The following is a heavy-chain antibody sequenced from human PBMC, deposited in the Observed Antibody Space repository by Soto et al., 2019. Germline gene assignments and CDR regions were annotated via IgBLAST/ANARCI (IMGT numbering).Heavy chain of an antibody. J-gene: IGHJ4*02. CDR2: IYSGGSP. Sequence: QLVESGGGLIQPGGSLRLSCAVSGFSVSGKYMSWVRQAPGKGLDWVSVIYSGGSPYYADSVKGRFTISRDESQNTLYLQMNSLRAEDTAVYYCARSMMVRGVLFDLWGQGTLVSVSS. D-gene: IGHD3-10*01. CDR1: GFSVSGKY. V-gene: IGHV3-53*01. CDR3: ARSMMVRGVLFDL.